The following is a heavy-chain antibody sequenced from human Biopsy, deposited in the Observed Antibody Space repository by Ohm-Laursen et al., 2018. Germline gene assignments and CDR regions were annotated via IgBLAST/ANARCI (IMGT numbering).Heavy chain of an antibody. CDR1: GGSITGDF. CDR3: AGLSRRGYIIFFDY. V-gene: IGHV4-59*08. CDR2: RFHSGSP. D-gene: IGHD5-12*01. J-gene: IGHJ4*02. Sequence: SDTLSLTCTVSGGSITGDFWTWIRQTPEKGLEWIGYRFHSGSPIYNPSLQSRVTISIDTSKNQFSLTLSSVSAADTAVYYCAGLSRRGYIIFFDYWGRGTRVTVSS.